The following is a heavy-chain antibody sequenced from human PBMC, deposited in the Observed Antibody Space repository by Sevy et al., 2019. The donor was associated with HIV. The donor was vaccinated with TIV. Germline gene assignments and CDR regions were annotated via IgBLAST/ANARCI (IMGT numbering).Heavy chain of an antibody. V-gene: IGHV3-48*03. CDR1: GFTFSSYE. J-gene: IGHJ1*01. CDR2: ISSVGSTI. Sequence: GESLKISCAASGFTFSSYEMNWVRQAPGKGLEWVSYISSVGSTIYYADSVKGRFTISRDNAKNSLYLQMNSLRAEDTAVYYCARTGSGWPAEYFQHWGQGTLVTVSS. CDR3: ARTGSGWPAEYFQH. D-gene: IGHD6-19*01.